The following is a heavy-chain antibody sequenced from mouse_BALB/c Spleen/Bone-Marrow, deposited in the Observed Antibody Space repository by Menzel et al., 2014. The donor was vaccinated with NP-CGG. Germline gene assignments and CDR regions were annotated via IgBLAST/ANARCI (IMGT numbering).Heavy chain of an antibody. Sequence: VQLQQSGAELVKPGASVKLSCKASGYTFXSYWIHWVKLRPGQGLEWIGEINPSNGRTNYNEKFKNKATLTVDKSSSTAYIQLSSLTSEDSAVYYCARYDGPAWFAYWGQGTLVTVSA. D-gene: IGHD2-3*01. V-gene: IGHV1S81*02. CDR1: GYTFXSYW. CDR3: ARYDGPAWFAY. J-gene: IGHJ3*01. CDR2: INPSNGRT.